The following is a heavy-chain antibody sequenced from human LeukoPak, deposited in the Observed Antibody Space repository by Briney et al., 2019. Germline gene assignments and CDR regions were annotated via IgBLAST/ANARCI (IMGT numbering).Heavy chain of an antibody. CDR1: GYTFSSYG. D-gene: IGHD5-12*01. CDR3: ARVPSSGYFRGYLY. CDR2: ISAYNGNT. V-gene: IGHV1-18*01. J-gene: IGHJ4*02. Sequence: GASVKVSCKASGYTFSSYGISWVRQAPGQGLEWMGWISAYNGNTNYAQQFQGRVTMTTDTSTSTAYMELRSLRPDDTAVYYCARVPSSGYFRGYLYWGQGTLVTVSS.